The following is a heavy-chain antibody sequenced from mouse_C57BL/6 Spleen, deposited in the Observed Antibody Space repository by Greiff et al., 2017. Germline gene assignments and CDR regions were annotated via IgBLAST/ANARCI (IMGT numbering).Heavy chain of an antibody. D-gene: IGHD2-2*01. Sequence: QVQLQQPGAELVRPGTSVKLSCKASGYTFTSYWMHWVKQRPGQGLEWIGVIDPSDSYTNYNQKFKGKATLTVDTSSSTAYMQLSSLTSEDSAVYYCARSTMVTDWYFDVWGTGTTVTVSS. CDR1: GYTFTSYW. J-gene: IGHJ1*03. V-gene: IGHV1-59*01. CDR2: IDPSDSYT. CDR3: ARSTMVTDWYFDV.